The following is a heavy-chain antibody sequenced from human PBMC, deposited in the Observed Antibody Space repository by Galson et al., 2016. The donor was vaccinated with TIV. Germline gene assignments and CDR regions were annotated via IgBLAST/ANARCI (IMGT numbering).Heavy chain of an antibody. CDR3: ARETGCGGDCYYFDY. CDR1: GFTFNNYA. V-gene: IGHV3-23*01. Sequence: SLRLSCAASGFTFNNYAMHWVRQAPGKGLEWVSGISGSGGITYIAESVKGRFAISRENSRDTLYLQLNSLRAEDTAVYYCARETGCGGDCYYFDYWGQGTLVTVSS. J-gene: IGHJ4*02. D-gene: IGHD2-21*02. CDR2: ISGSGGIT.